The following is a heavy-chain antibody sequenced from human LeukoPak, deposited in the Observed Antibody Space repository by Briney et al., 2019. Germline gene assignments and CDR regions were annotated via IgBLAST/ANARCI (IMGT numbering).Heavy chain of an antibody. V-gene: IGHV3-23*01. CDR2: ISGSGGST. J-gene: IGHJ4*02. D-gene: IGHD3-9*01. CDR1: GFTFSDSA. CDR3: ARSMRGYAILTGYFDY. Sequence: PGESLRLSCAASGFTFSDSAMSWVRQAPGEGLEWVSSISGSGGSTYYADSVKGRFTISRDNSKNTLHLQMDSLRPEDTAVYYCARSMRGYAILTGYFDYWGQGTLVTVSS.